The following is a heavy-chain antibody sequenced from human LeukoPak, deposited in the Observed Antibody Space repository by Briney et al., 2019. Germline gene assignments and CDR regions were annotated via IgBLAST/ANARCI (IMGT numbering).Heavy chain of an antibody. Sequence: GESLKISCKGSGYVFTTHWIGWVRQVPGQGLEWMGIFYSGESDTRYSPSFQGHVTISVDKSISTAYLQWSSLKASDTAIYYCARGGTGWYSAFDVWGPGQWSPSLQ. D-gene: IGHD6-19*01. J-gene: IGHJ3*01. V-gene: IGHV5-51*01. CDR3: ARGGTGWYSAFDV. CDR2: FYSGESDT. CDR1: GYVFTTHW.